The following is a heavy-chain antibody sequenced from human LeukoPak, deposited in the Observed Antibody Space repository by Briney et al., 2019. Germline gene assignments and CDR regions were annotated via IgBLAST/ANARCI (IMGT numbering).Heavy chain of an antibody. CDR3: AKDRRVTMVRGVLFDY. D-gene: IGHD3-10*01. CDR2: ISGSGGST. CDR1: GFTLSSYA. V-gene: IGHV3-23*01. J-gene: IGHJ4*02. Sequence: GGSLRLSCAASGFTLSSYAMSWVRQAPGKGLEWVSAISGSGGSTYYADSVKGRFTISRDNSKNTLYLQMNSLRAEDTAVYYCAKDRRVTMVRGVLFDYWGQGTLVTVSS.